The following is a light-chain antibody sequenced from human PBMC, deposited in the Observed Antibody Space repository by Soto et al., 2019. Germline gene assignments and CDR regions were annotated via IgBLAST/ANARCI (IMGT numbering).Light chain of an antibody. CDR1: SSDVGGYNY. CDR2: EVT. CDR3: SSYAGGSNVL. J-gene: IGLJ2*01. Sequence: QSALTQPPSGSRSPGQSVTISCTGTSSDVGGYNYVSWYQQHPGQAPKLMIFEVTKRPSGVPDRFSGSKSGNTASLTVSGLQAEDESDYYCSSYAGGSNVLFGGGTKLTLL. V-gene: IGLV2-8*02.